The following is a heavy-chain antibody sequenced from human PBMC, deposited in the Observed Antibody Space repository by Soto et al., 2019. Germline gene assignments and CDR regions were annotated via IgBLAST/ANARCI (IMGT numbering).Heavy chain of an antibody. CDR3: TSQLRYYVGAFDI. J-gene: IGHJ3*02. D-gene: IGHD3-3*01. Sequence: EVQLVESGGGLVQPGGSLKLSCAASGFTFSVSAMFWVRQASGKGLEWVGRIRSKANNYATAYAASVKGRFTISRDDSTNKAYLQMNSLKAEDTAVYYCTSQLRYYVGAFDIWGHGTMVTVSS. V-gene: IGHV3-73*01. CDR2: IRSKANNYAT. CDR1: GFTFSVSA.